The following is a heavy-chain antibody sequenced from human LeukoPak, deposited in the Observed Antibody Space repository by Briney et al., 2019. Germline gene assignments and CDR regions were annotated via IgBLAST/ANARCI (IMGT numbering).Heavy chain of an antibody. V-gene: IGHV3-23*01. CDR1: GFTFSNYA. CDR3: ARDSPWANYYGSGTTRSADKNYYYGMDV. J-gene: IGHJ6*02. D-gene: IGHD3-10*01. Sequence: GGSLRLSCAASGFTFSNYAMYWVRQVPGKGLEWVSGLSATGDLSYYADSVKGRFTISRDNSKNTLYLQMNSLRAEDTAVYYCARDSPWANYYGSGTTRSADKNYYYGMDVWGQGTTVTVSS. CDR2: LSATGDLS.